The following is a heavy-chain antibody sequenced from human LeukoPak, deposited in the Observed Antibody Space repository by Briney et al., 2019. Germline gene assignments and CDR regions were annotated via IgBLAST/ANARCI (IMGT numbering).Heavy chain of an antibody. CDR3: AKRLRVLEQPTRV. CDR1: GFTFSSYA. V-gene: IGHV3-23*01. D-gene: IGHD1/OR15-1a*01. Sequence: PGGSLRLSCAASGFTFSSYAMSWVRQAPGNGLEWVSAISGSGGSTYYADSVKGRFTISRDNSKSTLYLQMNSLRAEDTAVYYCAKRLRVLEQPTRVWGQGTLVTVSS. CDR2: ISGSGGST. J-gene: IGHJ4*02.